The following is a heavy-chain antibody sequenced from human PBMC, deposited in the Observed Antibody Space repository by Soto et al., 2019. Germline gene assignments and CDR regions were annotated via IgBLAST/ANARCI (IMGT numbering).Heavy chain of an antibody. CDR1: GYTFTTYY. V-gene: IGHV1-46*01. Sequence: ASVKVSCKASGYTFTTYYMHWVRQAPGQGLEWMGIVNPGGGDTSYAQKFQGRVTMTRDTSTSTLYMELSSVRSEDTAVYYCAREALTGYRDFDYWGQGTLVTVSS. J-gene: IGHJ4*02. CDR2: VNPGGGDT. D-gene: IGHD3-9*01. CDR3: AREALTGYRDFDY.